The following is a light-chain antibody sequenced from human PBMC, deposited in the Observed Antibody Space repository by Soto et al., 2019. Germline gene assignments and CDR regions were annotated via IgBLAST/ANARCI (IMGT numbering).Light chain of an antibody. CDR1: SSNIGAGYD. CDR3: QSYDSSLSGSG. V-gene: IGLV1-40*01. CDR2: GNS. Sequence: QSVLTQPPSVSGAPGQRVTISCTGSSSNIGAGYDVHWYQQLPGTAPKLLIYGNSDRPSGVPDRFSGSKSGTSASLAITGLQAEDEADYYCQSYDSSLSGSGVGTGTKVTVL. J-gene: IGLJ1*01.